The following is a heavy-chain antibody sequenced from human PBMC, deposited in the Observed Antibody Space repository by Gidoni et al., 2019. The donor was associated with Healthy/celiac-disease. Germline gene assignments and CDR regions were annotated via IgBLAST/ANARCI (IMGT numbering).Heavy chain of an antibody. D-gene: IGHD2-15*01. CDR2: IKQEGSEK. CDR3: ATIPWGYCSGGSCFDI. CDR1: GFTFSSYW. V-gene: IGHV3-7*01. Sequence: EVQLVESGGGLVQPVGSLRLACSASGFTFSSYWMCWVRQAPGKGLVWVANIKQEGSEKYYVGTVKGRFTISRDNDKNSLYLQMDSLRAEGTAGYYCATIPWGYCSGGSCFDIWGQGTMVTVSS. J-gene: IGHJ3*02.